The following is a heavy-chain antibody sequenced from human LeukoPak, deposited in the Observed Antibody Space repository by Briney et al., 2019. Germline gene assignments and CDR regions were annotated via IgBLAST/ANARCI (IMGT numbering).Heavy chain of an antibody. Sequence: GGSLRLSCAASGFTFSTYGLNWVRQAPGKGLEWVSSISSSGSYIYYADSLKGRFTISRDNAKNSLYLQMNSLRAEDTAVYYCARGDNWNFAYLDYWGQGTLVTVSS. J-gene: IGHJ4*02. CDR2: ISSSGSYI. D-gene: IGHD1-1*01. CDR3: ARGDNWNFAYLDY. CDR1: GFTFSTYG. V-gene: IGHV3-21*01.